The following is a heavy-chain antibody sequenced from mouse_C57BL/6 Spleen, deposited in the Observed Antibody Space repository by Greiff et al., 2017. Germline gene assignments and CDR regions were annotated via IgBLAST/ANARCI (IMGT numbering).Heavy chain of an antibody. CDR1: GFTFSSYT. CDR3: ARRRFDYDVFYWYFDV. Sequence: EVMLVESGGGLVKPGGSLKLSCAASGFTFSSYTMSWVRQTPEKRLEWVATISGGGGNTYYPDSVKGRFTISRDNATNTLYLQMSSLRSEDTALYYCARRRFDYDVFYWYFDVWGTGTTVTVSS. J-gene: IGHJ1*03. D-gene: IGHD2-4*01. V-gene: IGHV5-9*01. CDR2: ISGGGGNT.